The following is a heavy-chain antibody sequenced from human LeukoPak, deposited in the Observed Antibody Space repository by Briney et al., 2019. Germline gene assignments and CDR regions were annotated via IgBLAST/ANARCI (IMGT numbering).Heavy chain of an antibody. CDR1: GFTFSSYA. D-gene: IGHD3-9*01. V-gene: IGHV3-23*01. Sequence: QSGGSLRLSCAASGFTFSSYAMSWVRQAPGKGLEWVSAISGSGGSTYYADSVKGRFTISRDNSKNTLYLQMNSLRAEDTAVYYCAKHVNFDWLLYPDYWGQGTLVTVSS. CDR2: ISGSGGST. CDR3: AKHVNFDWLLYPDY. J-gene: IGHJ4*02.